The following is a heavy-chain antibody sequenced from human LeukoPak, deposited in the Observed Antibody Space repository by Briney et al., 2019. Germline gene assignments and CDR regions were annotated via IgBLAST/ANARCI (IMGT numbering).Heavy chain of an antibody. CDR3: AREYSSSSDPYYYYVMDV. CDR2: IWYDGSNK. CDR1: GFTFSSYG. Sequence: GGSLRLSCAASGFTFSSYGMHWVRQAPGNGLEWVAVIWYDGSNKYYADSVKGRFTISRDNSKNTLYLQMNSLRAEDTAVYYCAREYSSSSDPYYYYVMDVWGQGTTVTVSS. V-gene: IGHV3-33*01. D-gene: IGHD6-6*01. J-gene: IGHJ6*02.